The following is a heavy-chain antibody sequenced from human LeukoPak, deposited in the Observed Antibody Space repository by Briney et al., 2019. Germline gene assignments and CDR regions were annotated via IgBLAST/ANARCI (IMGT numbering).Heavy chain of an antibody. CDR2: IYHTGNT. CDR3: ARGFFVRENPGSWFDP. J-gene: IGHJ5*02. CDR1: GGSISSGSYS. Sequence: SQTLSLTCAVSGGSISSGSYSWNWIRQPPGKGLEWIGYIYHTGNTFYNPSLKSRVTISVDRSKNQFSLRLTSVTAADTAVYYCARGFFVRENPGSWFDPWGQGTLVTV. V-gene: IGHV4-30-2*01. D-gene: IGHD3-10*02.